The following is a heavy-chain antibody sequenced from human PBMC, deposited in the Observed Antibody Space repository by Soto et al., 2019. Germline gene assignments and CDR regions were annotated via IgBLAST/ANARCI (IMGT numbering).Heavy chain of an antibody. V-gene: IGHV1-8*01. CDR3: ARGTRVVGL. D-gene: IGHD3-16*02. CDR2: MNPQSGNT. J-gene: IGHJ3*01. Sequence: QVQLLQSGAEVKEPGASVKVSCRASGYTFTSNDLNWVRQATGQGLEWMGWMNPQSGNTGYAQKIQGRVTMNRNISMSTGYMELGGLTYEDKAEYYWARGTRVVGLGGQGTMVTVSS. CDR1: GYTFTSND.